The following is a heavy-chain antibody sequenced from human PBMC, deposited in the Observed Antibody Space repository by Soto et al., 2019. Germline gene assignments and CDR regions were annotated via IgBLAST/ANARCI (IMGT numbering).Heavy chain of an antibody. CDR2: ITHTGST. CDR3: ARVDDY. J-gene: IGHJ4*02. Sequence: QVQLQQWGAGLLKPSETLSLTCAVYGGSFSGYYWGWIRQPPGKGLEWIGEITHTGSTRYNPSLKSRLTMSVDTSRNQFSLRLNSVTAADTAVYYCARVDDYWGQGTLVTVSS. V-gene: IGHV4-34*01. CDR1: GGSFSGYY.